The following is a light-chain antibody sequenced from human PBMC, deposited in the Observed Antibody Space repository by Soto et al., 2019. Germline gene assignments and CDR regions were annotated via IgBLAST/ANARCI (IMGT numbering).Light chain of an antibody. V-gene: IGLV2-23*02. CDR3: CSFAGSGTGV. CDR1: SGDIGTYNL. Sequence: QSVLTQPASVSGSPGQSIAISCTGTSGDIGTYNLVSWYQQHPGKAPELMISEVNKRPSGVSDRFSGSKSGDTASLTISGLRTEDEADYYCCSFAGSGTGVFGTGTKVTVL. CDR2: EVN. J-gene: IGLJ1*01.